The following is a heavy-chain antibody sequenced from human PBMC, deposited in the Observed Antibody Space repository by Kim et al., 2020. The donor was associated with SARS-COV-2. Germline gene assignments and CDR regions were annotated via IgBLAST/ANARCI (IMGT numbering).Heavy chain of an antibody. CDR2: LSGSGGSA. CDR1: GFTFNSYA. J-gene: IGHJ4*02. Sequence: GGSLRLSCAASGFTFNSYAMSWVRQAPGKGLEWVSSLSGSGGSAYYADSVKGRFTISRDNSKNTLYLQMNSLRAEDTALYYCAKCARTSYFEDYWGQGTLVTVSS. V-gene: IGHV3-23*01. CDR3: AKCARTSYFEDY.